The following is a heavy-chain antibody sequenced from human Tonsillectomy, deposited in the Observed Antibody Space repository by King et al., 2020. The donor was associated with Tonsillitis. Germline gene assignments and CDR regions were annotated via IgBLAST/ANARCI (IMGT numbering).Heavy chain of an antibody. CDR1: GYTFTSNH. CDR2: IYGGGST. CDR3: AREKPGTTYFDY. Sequence: HVQLVESGAEVKKPGASVKVSCKASGYTFTSNHIHWVRQAPGQGLEWMGTIYGGGSTIHAQKFQDTVTMTRDTSTSTVYMDLSSLKSDDTAVYYCAREKPGTTYFDYWGQGTLVTVSS. D-gene: IGHD1-1*01. V-gene: IGHV1-46*01. J-gene: IGHJ4*02.